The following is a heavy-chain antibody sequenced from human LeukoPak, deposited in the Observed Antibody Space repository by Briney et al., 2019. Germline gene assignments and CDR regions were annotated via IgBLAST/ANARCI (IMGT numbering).Heavy chain of an antibody. D-gene: IGHD6-13*01. CDR1: GFTFSSYE. CDR3: ATPAWYSSSWPY. Sequence: QPGGSLRLSCAASGFTFSSYEMNWVRQAPGKGLEWVSYISSSGSTIYYADSVKGRFTISRDNDKTSLYLQMNSLRAEDTAVYYCATPAWYSSSWPYWGQGTLVTVSS. J-gene: IGHJ4*02. CDR2: ISSSGSTI. V-gene: IGHV3-48*03.